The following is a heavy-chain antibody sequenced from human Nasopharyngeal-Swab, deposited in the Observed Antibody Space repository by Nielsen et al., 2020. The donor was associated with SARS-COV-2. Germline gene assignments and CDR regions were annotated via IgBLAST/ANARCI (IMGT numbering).Heavy chain of an antibody. CDR1: GFSFSSYS. D-gene: IGHD3-22*01. J-gene: IGHJ4*02. CDR3: ARYDDYYDSSGYAY. V-gene: IGHV3-23*01. Sequence: WGSLSLSCAASGFSFSSYSMCWVRQPPGKGLEWVSCICGSGGSTYYPYPLKGRFTISRDNSKNTLYLQMNSLRAEDTAVYYCARYDDYYDSSGYAYWGQGTLVTVSS. CDR2: ICGSGGST.